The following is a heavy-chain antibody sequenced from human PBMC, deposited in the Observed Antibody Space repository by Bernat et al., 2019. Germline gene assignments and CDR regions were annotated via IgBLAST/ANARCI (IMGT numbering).Heavy chain of an antibody. V-gene: IGHV3-30*01. J-gene: IGHJ5*02. CDR3: ARRPPTVTTSPLPFDP. CDR2: ISYDGSNK. D-gene: IGHD4-17*01. Sequence: VQLVESGGGVVQPGRSLRLSCAASGFTFSSYAMHWVRQAPGKGLEWVAVISYDGSNKYYADSVKGRFTISRDNSKNTLYLQMNSLRAEDTAVYYCARRPPTVTTSPLPFDPWGQGTLVTVSS. CDR1: GFTFSSYA.